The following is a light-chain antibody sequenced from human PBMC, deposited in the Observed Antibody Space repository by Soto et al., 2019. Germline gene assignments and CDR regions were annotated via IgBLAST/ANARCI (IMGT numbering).Light chain of an antibody. Sequence: QSALTQPPSASGSPGQSLTIPRPGTSSEVGGYGYVSWYQQHPGKAPKLMIYEVSKRPSGGPDRFSCSKFCQTSSLTVSGLQAEDEAEYYCSSYAGGNVFGTGTKVXVL. V-gene: IGLV2-8*01. J-gene: IGLJ1*01. CDR2: EVS. CDR1: SSEVGGYGY. CDR3: SSYAGGNV.